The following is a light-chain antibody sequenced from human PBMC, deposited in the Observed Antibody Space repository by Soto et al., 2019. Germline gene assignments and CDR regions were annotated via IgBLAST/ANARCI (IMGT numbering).Light chain of an antibody. CDR1: QGITTF. V-gene: IGKV1-17*03. CDR3: LQHNSYPYT. J-gene: IGKJ2*01. Sequence: DIQMTQSPSVVSASVGDTVTVTCRASQGITTFLAWFRQRPGRVQERLIYGASSLQSGVPSRFSGRGSGTEFTLTISSRQPEDFGIYYCLQHNSYPYTFGQGNKVDIK. CDR2: GAS.